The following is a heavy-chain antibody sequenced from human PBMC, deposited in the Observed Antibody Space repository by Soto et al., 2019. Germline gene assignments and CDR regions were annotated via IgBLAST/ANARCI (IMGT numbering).Heavy chain of an antibody. CDR3: ARDGKGSSRDP. CDR2: IYSGGST. V-gene: IGHV3-66*01. Sequence: EVQLVESGGGLVQPGGSLRLSCAASGFTVSSNYMSWVRQAPGKGLEWVSVIYSGGSTYYADSVKGRFTIFRDNSKNTLYLQMNSLRAEDTAVYYCARDGKGSSRDPWGQGTLVTVSS. CDR1: GFTVSSNY. J-gene: IGHJ5*02. D-gene: IGHD6-13*01.